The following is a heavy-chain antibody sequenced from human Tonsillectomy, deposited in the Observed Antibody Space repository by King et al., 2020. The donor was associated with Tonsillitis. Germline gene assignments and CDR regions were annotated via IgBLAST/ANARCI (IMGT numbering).Heavy chain of an antibody. J-gene: IGHJ4*02. V-gene: IGHV3-30*02. D-gene: IGHD1-26*01. CDR1: GFVFRSYG. Sequence: VQLVESGGGVVQPGGSLRLPCAASGFVFRSYGMHWVRQAPGKGLEWVAFIQYDGTKKYYANSVKGRFTITRDNSKNSLYLQMNSLRPEDTFVYYCAKEPYGGATVTYFDSWGQGTLVTVSS. CDR2: IQYDGTKK. CDR3: AKEPYGGATVTYFDS.